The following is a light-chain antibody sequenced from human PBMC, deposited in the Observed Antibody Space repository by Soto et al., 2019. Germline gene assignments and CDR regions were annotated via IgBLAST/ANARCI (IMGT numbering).Light chain of an antibody. CDR3: QQYHNWPPQYT. Sequence: EIVMTQSPATLSVSPGERATLSCRASQTVSSNFAWCQQKPGQAPRLLIHGASTRATGVPARFSGSGSGTEFTLTITSLQSEDFAVYYCQQYHNWPPQYTFGQGTKLQIK. V-gene: IGKV3-15*01. CDR1: QTVSSN. J-gene: IGKJ2*01. CDR2: GAS.